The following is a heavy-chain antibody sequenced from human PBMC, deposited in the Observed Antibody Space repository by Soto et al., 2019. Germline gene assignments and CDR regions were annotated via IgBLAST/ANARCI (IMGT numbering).Heavy chain of an antibody. CDR1: GFTFSSYA. Sequence: EVQLLESGGGLVQPGGSLRLSCAASGFTFSSYAMNWVRQAPGKGLEWVSVISGSGGSTYYADSVKGRFTISRDNSKNPLYLQMNSLRAEDTAVYYWAKRTIGSSYDYWGQGTLVTVSS. CDR3: AKRTIGSSYDY. D-gene: IGHD6-13*01. J-gene: IGHJ4*02. CDR2: ISGSGGST. V-gene: IGHV3-23*01.